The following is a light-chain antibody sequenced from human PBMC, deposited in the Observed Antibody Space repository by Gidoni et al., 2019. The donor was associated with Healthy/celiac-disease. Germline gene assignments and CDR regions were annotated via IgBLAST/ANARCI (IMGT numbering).Light chain of an antibody. J-gene: IGKJ5*01. CDR2: DAS. V-gene: IGKV3-11*01. Sequence: EIVLTQSPATLSLSPGERATLPCRASQSVSSYLAWYQPKPGQAPRLLIYDASNRATGIPARFSGSGSGTDFTLTISSLEPEDFAVYYCQQRSNWPPLITFGQGTRLEIK. CDR1: QSVSSY. CDR3: QQRSNWPPLIT.